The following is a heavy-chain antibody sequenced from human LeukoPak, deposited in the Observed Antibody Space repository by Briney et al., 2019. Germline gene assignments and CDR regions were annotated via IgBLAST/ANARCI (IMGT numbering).Heavy chain of an antibody. CDR2: INYSGST. CDR3: ARWDSISMVRGDPLAFEI. J-gene: IGHJ3*02. CDR1: GGSISSYY. D-gene: IGHD3-10*01. V-gene: IGHV4-59*08. Sequence: SETLSLTCTVSGGSISSYYWSWIRQPPGKGLEWIGYINYSGSTNYNPSLKSRVTISVDTSKNQFSLKLSSVTAAATAVYYCARWDSISMVRGDPLAFEIWGQGTMVTVSS.